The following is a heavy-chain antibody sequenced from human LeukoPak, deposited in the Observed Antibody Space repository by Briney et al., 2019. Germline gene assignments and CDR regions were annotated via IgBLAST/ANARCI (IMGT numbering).Heavy chain of an antibody. CDR1: GGSFNSYY. V-gene: IGHV4-4*07. CDR2: IYSSGST. D-gene: IGHD4-23*01. J-gene: IGHJ4*02. Sequence: SETLSLTCTVSGGSFNSYYWRWIRQPAGKGLEWIGRIYSSGSTNYNPSLKSRVSMSVDTSKNQCSLKLTSVTAADTAVYYCARGGKATVVTMWGQGILVTVSS. CDR3: ARGGKATVVTM.